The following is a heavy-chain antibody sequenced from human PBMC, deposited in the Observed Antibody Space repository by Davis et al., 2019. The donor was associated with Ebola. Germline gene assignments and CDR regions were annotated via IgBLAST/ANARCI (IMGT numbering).Heavy chain of an antibody. CDR3: ARERSPDTTMVYYFDL. J-gene: IGHJ4*02. CDR1: GFTFSDHY. CDR2: SRNKANSYTT. V-gene: IGHV3-72*01. D-gene: IGHD5-18*01. Sequence: GESLKISCAASGFTFSDHYMDWVRQAPGKGLEWVGRSRNKANSYTTEYAASVRGRFSISRDDSEGSLYLQLNSLKTEDTAMYYCARERSPDTTMVYYFDLWGQGTLVTVSS.